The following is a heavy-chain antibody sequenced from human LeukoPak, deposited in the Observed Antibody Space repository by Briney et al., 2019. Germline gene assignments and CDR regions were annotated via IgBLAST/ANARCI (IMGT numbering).Heavy chain of an antibody. CDR3: ARRNYDILTGYYNSGTYHYYYTDV. V-gene: IGHV3-11*01. D-gene: IGHD3-9*01. CDR2: ISNSGSTI. CDR1: GFTFSDYY. J-gene: IGHJ6*03. Sequence: PGGSLRLSCAASGFTFSDYYMSWVRQAPGKGLEWLSYISNSGSTIYYADSVKGRFTVSRDNAKNSLYLQMNSLRPEDTAVYYCARRNYDILTGYYNSGTYHYYYTDVWGKGTTVTVSS.